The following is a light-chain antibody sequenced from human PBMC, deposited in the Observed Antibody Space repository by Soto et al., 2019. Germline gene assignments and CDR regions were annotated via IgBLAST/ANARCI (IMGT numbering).Light chain of an antibody. CDR3: QQDNNWPLA. CDR2: GAS. Sequence: VMTQSPATLSVSPGERATLSCRASQIVSTNLAWYQQKPGQAPRLLIFGASTRATDVPARFSGSGSGTEFTLTISSLQSEDFAIYYCQQDNNWPLAFGQGTKVEIK. V-gene: IGKV3-15*01. J-gene: IGKJ1*01. CDR1: QIVSTN.